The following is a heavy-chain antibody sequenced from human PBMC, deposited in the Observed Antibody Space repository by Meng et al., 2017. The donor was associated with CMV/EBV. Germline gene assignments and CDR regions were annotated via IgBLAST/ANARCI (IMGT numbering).Heavy chain of an antibody. J-gene: IGHJ4*02. CDR2: ISFDGNNK. CDR1: EFSFSNYG. V-gene: IGHV3-30*18. Sequence: SEFSFSNYGMHWVRQAPGKGLEGVALISFDGNNKYYTDSVKGRFTISRDNSKNTLYLQMNSLRAEDTAVYYCAKVRGKVGATGYFDSWGQGTLVTVSS. D-gene: IGHD1-26*01. CDR3: AKVRGKVGATGYFDS.